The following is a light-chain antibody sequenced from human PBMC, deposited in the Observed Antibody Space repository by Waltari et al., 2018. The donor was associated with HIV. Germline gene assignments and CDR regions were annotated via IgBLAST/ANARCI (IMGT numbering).Light chain of an antibody. V-gene: IGKV1-5*03. Sequence: DIQMTQCPSTLSASVGARVTITCRASQSISSWLAWYQQKPGKAPKLLIYKASSLKSGVPSRFSGSGSWTEFTLTISSLQPDDFATYYCQQYNSYSVTFGQGTKVEIK. CDR1: QSISSW. CDR2: KAS. J-gene: IGKJ1*01. CDR3: QQYNSYSVT.